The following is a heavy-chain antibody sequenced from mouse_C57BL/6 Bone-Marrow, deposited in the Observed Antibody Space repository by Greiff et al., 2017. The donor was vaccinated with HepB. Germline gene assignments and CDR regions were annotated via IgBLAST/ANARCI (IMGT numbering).Heavy chain of an antibody. CDR3: ARDLGRPWFAY. Sequence: EVQWVESGGGLVKPGGSLKLSCAASGFTFSSYAMSWVRQTPEKRLEWVATISDGGSYTYYPDNVKGRFTISRDNAKNNLYLQMSHLKSEDTAMYYCARDLGRPWFAYWGQGTLVTVSA. CDR2: ISDGGSYT. CDR1: GFTFSSYA. V-gene: IGHV5-4*01. J-gene: IGHJ3*01. D-gene: IGHD4-1*01.